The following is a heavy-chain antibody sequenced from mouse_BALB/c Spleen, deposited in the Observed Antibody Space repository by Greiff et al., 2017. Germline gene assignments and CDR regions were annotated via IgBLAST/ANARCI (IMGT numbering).Heavy chain of an antibody. V-gene: IGHV5-12-1*01. D-gene: IGHD1-1*01. J-gene: IGHJ2*01. Sequence: EVKLVESGGGLVKPGGSLKLSCAASGFAFSSYDMSWVRQTPEKRLEWVAYISSGGGSTYYPDTVKGRFTISRDNAKNTLYLQISSLKSEDTAMYYCARQDYYYGFDYWGQGTTLTVSS. CDR2: ISSGGGST. CDR1: GFAFSSYD. CDR3: ARQDYYYGFDY.